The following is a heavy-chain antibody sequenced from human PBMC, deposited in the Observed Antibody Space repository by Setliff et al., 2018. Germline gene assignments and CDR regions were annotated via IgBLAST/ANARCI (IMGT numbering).Heavy chain of an antibody. CDR1: GFTFSSYA. Sequence: PGGSLRLSCAASGFTFSSYAMSWVRQAPGKGLEWVSAISGSGGSTYYADSVEGRFTISRDNSKNTLYLQMNSLRADDTAVYYCAKGVLPETSYYYYYGMDVWGQGTTVTVSS. V-gene: IGHV3-23*01. J-gene: IGHJ6*02. CDR3: AKGVLPETSYYYYYGMDV. D-gene: IGHD3-10*01. CDR2: ISGSGGST.